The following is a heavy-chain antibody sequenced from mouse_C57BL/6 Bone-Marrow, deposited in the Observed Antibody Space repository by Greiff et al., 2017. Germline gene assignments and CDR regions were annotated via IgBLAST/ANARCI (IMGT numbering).Heavy chain of an antibody. CDR1: GFNIKDDY. D-gene: IGHD2-4*01. J-gene: IGHJ3*01. V-gene: IGHV14-4*01. CDR3: TTSYDYVY. CDR2: IDPENGDT. Sequence: VQLKQSGAELVRPGASVKLSCTASGFNIKDDYMHWVKQRPEQGLEWIGWIDPENGDTEYASKFQGKATITADTSSNTAYLQLSSLTSEDTAVYYCTTSYDYVYWGQGTLVTVSA.